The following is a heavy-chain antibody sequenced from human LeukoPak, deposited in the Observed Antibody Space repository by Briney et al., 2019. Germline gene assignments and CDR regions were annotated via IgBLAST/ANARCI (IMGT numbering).Heavy chain of an antibody. CDR2: IYPGDSDT. CDR3: ARQALVAAAGNYYYYGMDV. V-gene: IGHV5-51*01. D-gene: IGHD6-13*01. J-gene: IGHJ6*02. Sequence: GESLQISRKGSGHSFTSYWIGWVRQMPGKGLEWMGIIYPGDSDTRYSPSFQGQVTISADKSISTAYLQWSSLKASDTAMYYCARQALVAAAGNYYYYGMDVWGQGTTVTVSS. CDR1: GHSFTSYW.